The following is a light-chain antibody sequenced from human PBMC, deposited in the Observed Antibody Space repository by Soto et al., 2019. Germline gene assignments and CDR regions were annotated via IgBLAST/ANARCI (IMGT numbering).Light chain of an antibody. CDR2: GNN. V-gene: IGLV1-44*01. Sequence: QSVLTQAPSVSGTPGQRVTITCSGSSANIGRNSVNWYQHLPGTAPKLRPHGNNHRPSGAPDRFSGSKSGTSASLAISGLQPEDEADYCCAAWDDSMNEYVFGDGTKVTVL. CDR1: SANIGRNS. CDR3: AAWDDSMNEYV. J-gene: IGLJ1*01.